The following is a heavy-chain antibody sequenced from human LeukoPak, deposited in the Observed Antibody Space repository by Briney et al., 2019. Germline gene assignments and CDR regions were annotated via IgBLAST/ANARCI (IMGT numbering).Heavy chain of an antibody. CDR3: VRDRNWGFDY. D-gene: IGHD7-27*01. V-gene: IGHV3-48*01. CDR1: GFSFNTYT. CDR2: ISTKSKTM. J-gene: IGHJ4*02. Sequence: GGSLRLSCAASGFSFNTYTMNWVRQAPGKGLEWVSFISTKSKTMYYTDSVRGRFTISRDNTKNSLYLQMNSLRAEDTALYYCVRDRNWGFDYWGQGTLVTVSS.